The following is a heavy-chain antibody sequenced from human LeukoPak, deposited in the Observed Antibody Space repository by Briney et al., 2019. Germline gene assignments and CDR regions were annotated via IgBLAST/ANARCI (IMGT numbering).Heavy chain of an antibody. D-gene: IGHD3-10*01. CDR1: GYTFTDYF. CDR3: ARVRVLVRGVIYNWFDP. Sequence: ASVKVSCKASGYTFTDYFMNWMRQAPGQRLEWMGWINAGNGNTKYSQKLQGRVTITRDTSSSTAYMQLSSLRSEDTAVYYCARVRVLVRGVIYNWFDPWGQGTLVTVSS. CDR2: INAGNGNT. J-gene: IGHJ5*02. V-gene: IGHV1/OR15-3*01.